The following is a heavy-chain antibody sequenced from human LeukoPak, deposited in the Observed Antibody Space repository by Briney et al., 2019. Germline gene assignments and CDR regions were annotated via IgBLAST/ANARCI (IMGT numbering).Heavy chain of an antibody. J-gene: IGHJ6*02. CDR2: IIPIFGTA. CDR3: ARDGTRVGYDSSGYYYPGMDV. V-gene: IGHV1-69*13. CDR1: GGTFSSYA. D-gene: IGHD3-22*01. Sequence: SVKVSCKASGGTFSSYAIGWVRQAPGQGLEWMGGIIPIFGTANYAQKFQGRVTITADESTSTAYMELSSLRSEDTAVYYCARDGTRVGYDSSGYYYPGMDVWGQGTTVTVSS.